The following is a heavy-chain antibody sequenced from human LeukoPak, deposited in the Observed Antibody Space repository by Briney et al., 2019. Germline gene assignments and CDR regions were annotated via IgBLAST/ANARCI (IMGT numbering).Heavy chain of an antibody. V-gene: IGHV4-34*01. J-gene: IGHJ4*02. CDR1: GGSFSGYY. CDR3: ARGRGYYDILTGLGNRRPFDY. CDR2: INHSGST. Sequence: SETLSLTCAVYGGSFSGYYWSRIRQPPGKGLEWIGEINHSGSTNYNPSLKSRVTISVDTSKNQFSLKLSSVTAADTAVYYCARGRGYYDILTGLGNRRPFDYWGQGTLVTVSS. D-gene: IGHD3-9*01.